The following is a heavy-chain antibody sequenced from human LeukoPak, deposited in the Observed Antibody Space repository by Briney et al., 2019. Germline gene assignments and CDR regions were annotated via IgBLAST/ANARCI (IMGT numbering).Heavy chain of an antibody. V-gene: IGHV2-70*17. D-gene: IGHD3/OR15-3a*01. CDR2: IHWDDDK. J-gene: IGHJ4*02. CDR1: GFSLSTSGMC. CDR3: ARSPGDWAYFDY. Sequence: SGPTLVNPTQTLTLTCTFSGFSLSTSGMCVSWIRQPPGKALEWLARIHWDDDKFYSTSLKTRLTISKDTSKNQVVLTMTNKDPVDTATYYCARSPGDWAYFDYWGQGTLVTVSS.